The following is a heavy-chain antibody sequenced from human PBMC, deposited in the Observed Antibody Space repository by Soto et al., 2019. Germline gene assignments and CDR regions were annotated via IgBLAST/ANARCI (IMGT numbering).Heavy chain of an antibody. D-gene: IGHD3-10*01. Sequence: QVQLVQSGGVMKKPGASVKVSCKASGYTFTSHGISWVRQAPGQGLEWMGWISASNGDTNYAQKYQGRVTVTTDTSTSTGYMELRSLRSEDTAVYYCARMVRGSNIDYYHYMDVWGEGTTVTVSS. CDR1: GYTFTSHG. J-gene: IGHJ6*03. CDR2: ISASNGDT. V-gene: IGHV1-18*01. CDR3: ARMVRGSNIDYYHYMDV.